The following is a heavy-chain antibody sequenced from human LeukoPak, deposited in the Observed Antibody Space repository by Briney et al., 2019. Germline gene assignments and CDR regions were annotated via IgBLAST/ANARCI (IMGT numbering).Heavy chain of an antibody. CDR1: GFTFSSYW. CDR2: INSDGSST. Sequence: TGGSLRLSCAASGFTFSSYWMHWVRQAPGKGLVWVSRINSDGSSTNYADSVKGRFTISRDNAKNTLYLQMNSLRAEDTAVYYWARPVYGDYVDYWGRGTLVTVPP. D-gene: IGHD4-17*01. V-gene: IGHV3-74*01. CDR3: ARPVYGDYVDY. J-gene: IGHJ4*02.